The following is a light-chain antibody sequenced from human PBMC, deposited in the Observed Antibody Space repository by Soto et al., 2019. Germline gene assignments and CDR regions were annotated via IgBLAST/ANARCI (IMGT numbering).Light chain of an antibody. J-gene: IGKJ4*01. V-gene: IGKV3-11*01. CDR2: DAS. CDR3: QQRSNWPPGLT. Sequence: EIVLTQSPATLSLSPGERATLSCRASQSVSSYLAWYQKKPGQAPRLLIYDASNRTTGIPARFSGSGSGTDFILTISSLEPEDFAVYYCQQRSNWPPGLTFGGGTKVDIK. CDR1: QSVSSY.